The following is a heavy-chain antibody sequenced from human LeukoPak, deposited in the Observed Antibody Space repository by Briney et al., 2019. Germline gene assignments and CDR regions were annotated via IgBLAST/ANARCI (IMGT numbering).Heavy chain of an antibody. V-gene: IGHV4-34*01. Sequence: SETLSLTCAVYGGSFSGYYWSWVRQPPGKGLEWIGEINHSASTNYNPSLKSRVTISVDTSKNQFSLRLSSVTAADTAVYYCARIGYDTSGDGRKRDYWGQGTLVTVSS. CDR3: ARIGYDTSGDGRKRDY. D-gene: IGHD3-22*01. CDR1: GGSFSGYY. J-gene: IGHJ4*02. CDR2: INHSAST.